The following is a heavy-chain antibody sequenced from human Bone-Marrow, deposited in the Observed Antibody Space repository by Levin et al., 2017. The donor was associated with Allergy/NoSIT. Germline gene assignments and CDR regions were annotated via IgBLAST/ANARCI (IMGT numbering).Heavy chain of an antibody. Sequence: LGESLKISCKASGYTFTDYFIHWVRLAPGQGLEWMGWINPNSGDTDSSQTFQGTVTMTRDTSISTAYMEVTSLTSNDTALYYCARISSAAFDMWGQGTVVTVSS. D-gene: IGHD6-19*01. CDR2: INPNSGDT. CDR3: ARISSAAFDM. V-gene: IGHV1-2*02. J-gene: IGHJ3*02. CDR1: GYTFTDYF.